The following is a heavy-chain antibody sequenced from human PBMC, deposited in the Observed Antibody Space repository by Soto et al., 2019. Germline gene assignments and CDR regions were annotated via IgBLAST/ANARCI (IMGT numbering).Heavy chain of an antibody. CDR3: AVLYCYDSSGYKGSY. CDR1: GGSFSGYY. D-gene: IGHD3-22*01. V-gene: IGHV4-34*01. J-gene: IGHJ4*02. Sequence: SETLSLTCAVYGGSFSGYYWSWIRQPPGKGLEWIGEINHSGSTNYNPSLKSRVTISVDTSKNQFSLKLSSVTAADTAVYYCAVLYCYDSSGYKGSYWGQGTLVTVSS. CDR2: INHSGST.